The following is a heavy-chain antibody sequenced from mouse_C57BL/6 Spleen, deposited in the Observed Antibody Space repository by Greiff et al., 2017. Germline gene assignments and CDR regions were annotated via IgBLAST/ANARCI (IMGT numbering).Heavy chain of an antibody. CDR1: GYTFTDYE. V-gene: IGHV1-15*01. CDR2: IDPETGGT. Sequence: VQLQQSGAELVRPGASVTLSCKASGYTFTDYEMHWVKQTPVHGLEWIGAIDPETGGTAYNQKFKGKAILTADKSASTAYMELRSLTSEDSAVYYCTRRRGYYGSAGYWGQGTTLTVSS. CDR3: TRRRGYYGSAGY. J-gene: IGHJ2*01. D-gene: IGHD1-1*01.